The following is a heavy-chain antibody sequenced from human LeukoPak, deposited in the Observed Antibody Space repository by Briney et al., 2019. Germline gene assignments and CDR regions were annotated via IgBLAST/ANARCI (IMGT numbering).Heavy chain of an antibody. D-gene: IGHD3-22*01. CDR3: ARGQLYYDSSGFDY. V-gene: IGHV3-21*01. CDR1: GFTFSDYY. Sequence: GGSLRLSCAASGFTFSDYYMNWIRQAPGKGLEWVSSISSSSSYIYYVDSVKGRFTISRDNAKKSVYLQMNSLRAEDTAVYYCARGQLYYDSSGFDYWGQGTLVTVSS. CDR2: ISSSSSYI. J-gene: IGHJ4*02.